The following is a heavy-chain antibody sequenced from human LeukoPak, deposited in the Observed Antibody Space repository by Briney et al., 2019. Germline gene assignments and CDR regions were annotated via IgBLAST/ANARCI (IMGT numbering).Heavy chain of an antibody. D-gene: IGHD6-19*01. V-gene: IGHV4-39*01. J-gene: IGHJ4*02. CDR1: GGSISSSCYY. CDR2: IYYSGST. CDR3: ASLIAVAGYFDY. Sequence: PSETLSLTCTVSGGSISSSCYYWGWIRQPPGKGLEWIGSIYYSGSTYYNPSLKSRVTISVDTSKNQFSLKLSSVTAADTAVYYCASLIAVAGYFDYWGQGTLVTVSS.